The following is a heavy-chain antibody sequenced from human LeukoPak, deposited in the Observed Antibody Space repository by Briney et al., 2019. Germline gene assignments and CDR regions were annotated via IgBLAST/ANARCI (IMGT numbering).Heavy chain of an antibody. CDR1: GFTFSGYA. CDR2: INTDGSST. D-gene: IGHD6-19*01. J-gene: IGHJ4*02. Sequence: GGSLRLSCAASGFTFSGYAMSWVRQAPGKGLVWVSRINTDGSSTTYADSVKGRFIISRDNAKNTLSLQMNSLRAEDTAVYYCARTRSGSFDYWGQGTLVTVSS. V-gene: IGHV3-74*01. CDR3: ARTRSGSFDY.